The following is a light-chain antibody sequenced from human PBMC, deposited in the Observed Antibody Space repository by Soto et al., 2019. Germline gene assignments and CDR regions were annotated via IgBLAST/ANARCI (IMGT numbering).Light chain of an antibody. Sequence: QSALTQPRSVSGSPGQSVTISCTGTSSDVGGYNYVSRYQQHPGKAPKLMIYDVSKWPSGVPDRFSGSKSGNTASLTISGLQAEDEADYYCCSYAGNSLWVFGGGTKLTVL. CDR3: CSYAGNSLWV. V-gene: IGLV2-11*01. CDR1: SSDVGGYNY. J-gene: IGLJ3*02. CDR2: DVS.